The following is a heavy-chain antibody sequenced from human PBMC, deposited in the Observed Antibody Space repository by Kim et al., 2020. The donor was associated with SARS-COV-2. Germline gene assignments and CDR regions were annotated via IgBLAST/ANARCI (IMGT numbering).Heavy chain of an antibody. V-gene: IGHV5-51*01. J-gene: IGHJ6*02. Sequence: RDTPSFQGQVTISADKSISTADLQWSSLKASDTAMYYCARHERTNGMDVWGQGTTVTVSS. D-gene: IGHD1-1*01. CDR3: ARHERTNGMDV.